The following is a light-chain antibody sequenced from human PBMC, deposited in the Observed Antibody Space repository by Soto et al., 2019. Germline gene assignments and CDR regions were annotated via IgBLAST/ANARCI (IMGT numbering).Light chain of an antibody. CDR1: QSGSSN. V-gene: IGKV3-15*01. J-gene: IGKJ2*01. Sequence: EIVMTQSPATLSVSPGERATLSCRASQSGSSNLAWYQQKPGQATRLLIYGASTRATGIPDRFSGSGSGTEFTLTISSLQSEDFAVDYCQQYNNWPPATFGQGTKLEIK. CDR2: GAS. CDR3: QQYNNWPPAT.